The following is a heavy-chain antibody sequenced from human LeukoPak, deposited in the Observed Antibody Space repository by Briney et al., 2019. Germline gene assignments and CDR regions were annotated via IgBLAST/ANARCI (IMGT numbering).Heavy chain of an antibody. Sequence: GGTLRLSCAASGFTFSSYGMHWVRQAPGKGLEWVAVIWYDGNNKYYVDSVKGRFTISRDNSKNTLYLQMNSLRAEDTAVYYCARDHAFSPDYWGQGTLVTVSS. D-gene: IGHD2/OR15-2a*01. J-gene: IGHJ4*02. CDR1: GFTFSSYG. CDR3: ARDHAFSPDY. V-gene: IGHV3-33*01. CDR2: IWYDGNNK.